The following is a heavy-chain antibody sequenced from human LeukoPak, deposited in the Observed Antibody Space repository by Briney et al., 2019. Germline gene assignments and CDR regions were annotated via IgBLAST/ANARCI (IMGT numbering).Heavy chain of an antibody. CDR3: ARGRNGYCSSTSCYRFDY. CDR1: GGSFSGYY. J-gene: IGHJ4*02. CDR2: INHSGST. V-gene: IGHV4-34*01. D-gene: IGHD2-2*01. Sequence: SETPSLTCAVYGGSFSGYYWSWIRQPPGKGLEWIGEINHSGSTNYNPSLKSRVTISVDTSKNQFSLKLSSVTAADTAVYYCARGRNGYCSSTSCYRFDYWGQGTLVTVSS.